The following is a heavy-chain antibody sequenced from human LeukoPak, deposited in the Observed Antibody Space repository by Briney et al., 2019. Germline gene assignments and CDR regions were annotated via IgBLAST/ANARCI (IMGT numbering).Heavy chain of an antibody. CDR2: INHSGST. CDR1: GGSFSGYY. CDR3: ARERRAVAVPFDY. D-gene: IGHD6-19*01. J-gene: IGHJ4*02. V-gene: IGHV4-34*01. Sequence: SETLSLTCAVYGGSFSGYYWSWIRQPPGKGLEWIGEINHSGSTNYNPSLKSRVTISVDTSKNQFSLKLSSVTAADTAVYYCARERRAVAVPFDYWGQGTLVTVSS.